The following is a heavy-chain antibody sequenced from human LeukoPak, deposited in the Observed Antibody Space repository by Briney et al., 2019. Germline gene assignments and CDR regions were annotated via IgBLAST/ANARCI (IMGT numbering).Heavy chain of an antibody. V-gene: IGHV3-33*01. Sequence: GRSLRLSCAASGFTFSSYGMHWVRQAPGKGLEWVAVIWYDGSNKYYADSVKGRFTISRDNSKNTLFLQMNSLRAEDTAVYYCARGIVGALDAFDIWGQGTMVTVSS. D-gene: IGHD1-26*01. CDR2: IWYDGSNK. J-gene: IGHJ3*02. CDR3: ARGIVGALDAFDI. CDR1: GFTFSSYG.